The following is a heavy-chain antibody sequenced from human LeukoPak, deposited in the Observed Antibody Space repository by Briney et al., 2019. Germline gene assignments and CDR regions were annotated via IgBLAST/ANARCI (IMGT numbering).Heavy chain of an antibody. CDR1: GFTFSDYS. J-gene: IGHJ5*02. Sequence: GGSLRLSCAASGFTFSDYSMNWVRQAPGKGLEWVSYISSSSSTIYYADSVKGRFTISRDNAKNSLYLQMNSLRAEDTAVYYCARGITRSLDDYDFSWFDPWGQGTLVTVSS. D-gene: IGHD3-3*01. CDR2: ISSSSSTI. V-gene: IGHV3-48*01. CDR3: ARGITRSLDDYDFSWFDP.